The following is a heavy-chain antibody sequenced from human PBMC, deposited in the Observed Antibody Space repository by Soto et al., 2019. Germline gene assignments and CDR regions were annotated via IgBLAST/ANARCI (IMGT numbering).Heavy chain of an antibody. CDR2: ISSSGSTI. J-gene: IGHJ4*02. D-gene: IGHD3-9*01. CDR1: GFTFSDYY. CDR3: AREYYDILTGYFPFGY. V-gene: IGHV3-11*01. Sequence: PGGSLRLSCAASGFTFSDYYMSWIRQAPGKGLEWVSYISSSGSTIYYADSVKGRFTISRDNAKNSLYLQMNSLRAEDTAVYYCAREYYDILTGYFPFGYWGQGTLVTVSS.